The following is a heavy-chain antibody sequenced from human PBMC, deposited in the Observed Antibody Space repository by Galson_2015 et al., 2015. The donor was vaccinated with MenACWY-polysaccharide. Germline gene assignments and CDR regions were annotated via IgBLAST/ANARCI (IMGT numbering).Heavy chain of an antibody. Sequence: SVKVSCKVSGYTLTELSMHWVRQAPGKGLEWMGGFDPEDGETIYAQKFQGRVTMTEDTSTDTAYMELSSLRSEDTAVYYCRVRLWFGELFEVDYWGQGTLVTVSS. CDR2: FDPEDGET. D-gene: IGHD3-10*01. V-gene: IGHV1-24*01. J-gene: IGHJ4*02. CDR1: GYTLTELS. CDR3: RVRLWFGELFEVDY.